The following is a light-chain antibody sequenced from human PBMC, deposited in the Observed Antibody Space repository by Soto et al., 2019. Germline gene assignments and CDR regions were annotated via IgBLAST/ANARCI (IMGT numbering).Light chain of an antibody. J-gene: IGLJ3*02. CDR2: EVS. Sequence: QSVLTQPASVSGSPGQSITISCTGTSSDVGGYNYVSWYQQHPGKAPKLMIYEVSNRPSGVSNRFSGSKSGNTASLTISGLQAEGEADYYCSSYTSSSTLVFGGGTK. CDR3: SSYTSSSTLV. CDR1: SSDVGGYNY. V-gene: IGLV2-14*01.